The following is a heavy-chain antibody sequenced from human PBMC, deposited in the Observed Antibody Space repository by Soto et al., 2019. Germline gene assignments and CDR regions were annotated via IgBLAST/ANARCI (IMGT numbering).Heavy chain of an antibody. V-gene: IGHV4-30-4*01. Sequence: QVQLQESGPGLVKPSETLSLTCTVSGCSISGGEYYWSWIRQPPGKGLEWIGYIHHRGSAYYNPSHMSRPTITVDASKNRFSLKLSSVTPADSAVYYCARRLKPVYGGWHYCDQWCQGKLVIVSS. CDR2: IHHRGSA. D-gene: IGHD6-19*01. CDR3: ARRLKPVYGGWHYCDQ. CDR1: GCSISGGEYY. J-gene: IGHJ4*02.